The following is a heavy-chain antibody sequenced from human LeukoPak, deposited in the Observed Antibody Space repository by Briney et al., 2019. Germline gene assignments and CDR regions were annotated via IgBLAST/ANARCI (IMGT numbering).Heavy chain of an antibody. CDR3: TKDPNGDYVGAFDP. Sequence: GGTLSLFCEASGFTFSSFAMTCVRQAPGKGLEKVSSITGSHGRTYNTDSVKGRFTISRDNSQNTLYLQMNSMRAEDTAVYYCTKDPNGDYVGAFDPWGQGTLVTVSS. J-gene: IGHJ5*02. CDR2: ITGSHGRT. V-gene: IGHV3-23*01. CDR1: GFTFSSFA. D-gene: IGHD4-17*01.